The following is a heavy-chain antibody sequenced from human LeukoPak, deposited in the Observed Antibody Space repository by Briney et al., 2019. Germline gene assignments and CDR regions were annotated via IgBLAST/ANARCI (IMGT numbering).Heavy chain of an antibody. D-gene: IGHD3-22*01. Sequence: PGGSLRLSCAASGFAFSDYSMNWVRQAPGKGLEWVGRIKSKTDGGTTDYAAPVKGRFTISRDDSKNTLYLQMNSLKTEDTAVYYCTTVSHDSSGYYSDYWGQGTLVTVSS. J-gene: IGHJ4*02. CDR1: GFAFSDYS. CDR2: IKSKTDGGTT. V-gene: IGHV3-15*01. CDR3: TTVSHDSSGYYSDY.